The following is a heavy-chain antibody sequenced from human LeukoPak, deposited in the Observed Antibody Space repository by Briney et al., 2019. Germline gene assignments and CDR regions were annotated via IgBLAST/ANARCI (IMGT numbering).Heavy chain of an antibody. V-gene: IGHV1-69*05. D-gene: IGHD3-22*01. CDR2: IIPIFGTA. Sequence: SVKVSCKASGGTFSSNAISWVRQAPGQGLEWMGGIIPIFGTANYAQKFQGRVTITTDESTSTAYMELSSLRSEDTAVYYCARGSPGEADSSGYYYDYWGQGTLVTVSS. CDR1: GGTFSSNA. J-gene: IGHJ4*02. CDR3: ARGSPGEADSSGYYYDY.